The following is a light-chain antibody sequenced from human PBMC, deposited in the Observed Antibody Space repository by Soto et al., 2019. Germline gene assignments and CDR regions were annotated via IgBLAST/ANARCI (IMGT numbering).Light chain of an antibody. CDR2: GAS. CDR1: QSVSNNY. J-gene: IGKJ1*01. CDR3: QQYGSSGT. V-gene: IGKV3-20*01. Sequence: EIVLTQSPGTRSLSPGERATLPCRASQSVSNNYSAWYQQKPGHAPRLLIYGASNSATGIPDRFSGSGSGTYFTLTISRLEPEDSAVYYCQQYGSSGTFGQGTKVDI.